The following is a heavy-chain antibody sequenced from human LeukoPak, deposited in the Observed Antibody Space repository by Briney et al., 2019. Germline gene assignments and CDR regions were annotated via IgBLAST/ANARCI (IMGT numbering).Heavy chain of an antibody. Sequence: PGGSLRLSCAASGFTSSSYAMHWVRQAPGQGLEWVAVISYDGSNKYYADSVKGRFTVSRDNSKNTLYLQMNSLRAEDTAVYYCATDGSGNMFFDYWGQGTLVTVSS. J-gene: IGHJ4*02. D-gene: IGHD3-10*01. V-gene: IGHV3-30-3*01. CDR3: ATDGSGNMFFDY. CDR2: ISYDGSNK. CDR1: GFTSSSYA.